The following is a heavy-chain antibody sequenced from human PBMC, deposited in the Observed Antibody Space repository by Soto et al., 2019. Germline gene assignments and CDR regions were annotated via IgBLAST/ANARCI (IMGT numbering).Heavy chain of an antibody. D-gene: IGHD1-26*01. Sequence: QITLKESGPTLVKPTQTLTLICTFSGFSLSTNGVGVGWIRQSPGKALEWLALIFCNDDKRYSPFLKSRLTITKDTSKNQVILTMTNLDPVDTATYYCEREGAIVPRFFDPWGQGTVVTVSS. V-gene: IGHV2-5*01. CDR2: IFCNDDK. J-gene: IGHJ5*02. CDR1: GFSLSTNGVG. CDR3: EREGAIVPRFFDP.